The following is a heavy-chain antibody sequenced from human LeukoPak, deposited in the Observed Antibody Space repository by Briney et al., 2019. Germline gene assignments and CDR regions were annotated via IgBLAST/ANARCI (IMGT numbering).Heavy chain of an antibody. D-gene: IGHD6-6*01. CDR3: ARAGFALAPHRGTPFDY. Sequence: SETLSLTCTVSGGSISSYYWSWIRQPPGKGLEWIGYIYNSGSTNYNPSLKSRVTISVDTSKNQFSLKLSSVTAADTAVYYCARAGFALAPHRGTPFDYWGQGTLVTVSS. V-gene: IGHV4-59*12. CDR2: IYNSGST. J-gene: IGHJ4*02. CDR1: GGSISSYY.